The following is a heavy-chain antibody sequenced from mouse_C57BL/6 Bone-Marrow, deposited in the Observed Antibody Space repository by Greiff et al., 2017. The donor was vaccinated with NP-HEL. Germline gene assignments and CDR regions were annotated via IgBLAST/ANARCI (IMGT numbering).Heavy chain of an antibody. V-gene: IGHV5-4*01. CDR1: GFTFSSYA. Sequence: EVQGVESGGGLVKPGGSLKLSCAASGFTFSSYAMSWVRQTPEKRLEWVATISDGGSYTYYPDNVKGRFTISRDNAKNNLYLQMSHLKSEDTAMYYCARADDGYGYWGQGTTLTVSS. CDR3: ARADDGYGY. J-gene: IGHJ2*01. CDR2: ISDGGSYT. D-gene: IGHD2-3*01.